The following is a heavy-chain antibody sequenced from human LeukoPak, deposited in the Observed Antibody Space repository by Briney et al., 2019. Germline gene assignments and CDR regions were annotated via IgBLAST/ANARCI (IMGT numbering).Heavy chain of an antibody. CDR2: IKQAGSER. J-gene: IGHJ4*02. CDR3: ARDNYYSLDN. D-gene: IGHD3-10*01. Sequence: GGSLRLSCAASGFTFSDSYMTWVRQAPGKGQEWVATIKQAGSERYYLDSVKGRFTISRDNAKNSLYLQMNSLRAEDTAMYYCARDNYYSLDNWGPGTLVTVSS. CDR1: GFTFSDSY. V-gene: IGHV3-7*01.